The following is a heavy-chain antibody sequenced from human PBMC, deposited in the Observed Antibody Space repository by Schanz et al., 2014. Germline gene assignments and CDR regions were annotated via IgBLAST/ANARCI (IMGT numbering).Heavy chain of an antibody. CDR1: GGTLDTYK. CDR3: ARAGRGYAYPLNSYPMDV. Sequence: QDQLLQSGAAVKKPGSSVRVSCKASGGTLDTYKIAWVRQVPGQGLEWMGRIIPFLAVSNYAQDFQGRVTVHADRATSTVHMDLRSLRSEDTGLYYCARAGRGYAYPLNSYPMDVWGQGAAVIVSS. CDR2: IIPFLAVS. V-gene: IGHV1-69*02. D-gene: IGHD3-16*01. J-gene: IGHJ6*02.